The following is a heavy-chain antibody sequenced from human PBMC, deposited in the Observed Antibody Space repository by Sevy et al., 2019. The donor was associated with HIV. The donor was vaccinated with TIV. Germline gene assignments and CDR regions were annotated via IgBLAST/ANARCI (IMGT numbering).Heavy chain of an antibody. CDR1: GGTFSSYA. CDR2: IIPIFGTA. D-gene: IGHD1-1*01. V-gene: IGHV1-69*13. Sequence: ASVKVSCKASGGTFSSYAISWVRQAPGQGLEWMGGIIPIFGTANYAQKFQGRVTITADESTSTAYMELSSLRSEDTAVYYCARNRYNWNDEGPGFDYWGQGTLVTVSS. J-gene: IGHJ4*02. CDR3: ARNRYNWNDEGPGFDY.